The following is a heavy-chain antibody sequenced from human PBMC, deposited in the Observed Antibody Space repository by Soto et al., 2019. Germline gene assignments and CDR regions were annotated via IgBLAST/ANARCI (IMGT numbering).Heavy chain of an antibody. CDR2: IYVGDSDT. Sequence: ESLTISFTGCGYSFTNYWIGWVRQMPGKGLEWMGIIYVGDSDTRYSPSFQGQVTISADKSISTAYLQWSSLKASDTAMYYCARLVNIFDFDYWGQGTLVTVSS. CDR1: GYSFTNYW. D-gene: IGHD2-21*01. CDR3: ARLVNIFDFDY. J-gene: IGHJ4*02. V-gene: IGHV5-51*01.